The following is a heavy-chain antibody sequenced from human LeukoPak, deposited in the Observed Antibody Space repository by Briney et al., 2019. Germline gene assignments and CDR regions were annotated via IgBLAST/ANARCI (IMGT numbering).Heavy chain of an antibody. Sequence: GGSLRLSCAASGFTFSSYWMHWVRQDPGKGLVWVSHINTDGSKTNYAESVKGRFTISRDNAKNMLYLQMNSLRAEDTAVYFCLRESPVTQDYWGQGTLVTVSS. J-gene: IGHJ4*02. CDR3: LRESPVTQDY. V-gene: IGHV3-74*01. CDR2: INTDGSKT. CDR1: GFTFSSYW. D-gene: IGHD2-21*02.